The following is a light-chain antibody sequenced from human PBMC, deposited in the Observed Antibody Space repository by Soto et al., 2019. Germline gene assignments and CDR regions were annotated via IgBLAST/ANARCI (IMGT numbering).Light chain of an antibody. V-gene: IGLV2-11*01. CDR2: DVS. J-gene: IGLJ1*01. CDR1: SSDVGGYNY. CDR3: CSYAGSSGDV. Sequence: ALTQPRSVSGSPGQSVTISCTGTSSDVGGYNYVSWYQQHPGKAPKLMIYDVSKRPSGVPDRFSGSKSGNTASLTISGLQAEDEADYYCCSYAGSSGDVFGTGTKVTVL.